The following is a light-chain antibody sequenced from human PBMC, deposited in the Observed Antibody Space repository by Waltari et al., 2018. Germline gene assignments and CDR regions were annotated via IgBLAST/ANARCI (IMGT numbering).Light chain of an antibody. CDR3: AVWDDSLNGVV. V-gene: IGLV1-36*01. J-gene: IGLJ2*01. CDR1: RSNIRNNA. Sequence: QSVLTQPPSVSEAPRQRVTISCSGSRSNIRNNAVSWYQQLPGKAPKLLIYYDDLLPSGVSDRFSGSKSGTSASLATSGLQSDDEADYYCAVWDDSLNGVVFGGGTKLTVL. CDR2: YDD.